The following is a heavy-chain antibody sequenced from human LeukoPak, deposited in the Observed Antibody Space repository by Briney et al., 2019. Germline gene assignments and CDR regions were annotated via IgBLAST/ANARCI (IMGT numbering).Heavy chain of an antibody. V-gene: IGHV1-69*05. CDR1: GGTFSSYA. CDR2: IIPIFGTA. Sequence: PVKVSCKASGGTFSSYAISWVRQAPGQGLEWMGGIIPIFGTANYAQKFQGRVTITTDESTSTAYMELSSLRSEDTAVYYCARDPTSGSEYFDYWGQGTLVTVSS. D-gene: IGHD3-3*01. CDR3: ARDPTSGSEYFDY. J-gene: IGHJ4*02.